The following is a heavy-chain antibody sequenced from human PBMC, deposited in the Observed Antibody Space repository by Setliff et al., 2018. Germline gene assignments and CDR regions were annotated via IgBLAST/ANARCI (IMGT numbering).Heavy chain of an antibody. Sequence: ASVKVSCKASGYIFTSYGFSWVRQAPGQGLEWMGWISTYNGKTNYAQKFQGRVTMTTDTSTSTAYMELRSLTSEDTAVYFCARGSRGFDYWGQGALVTVSS. CDR2: ISTYNGKT. J-gene: IGHJ4*02. CDR3: ARGSRGFDY. V-gene: IGHV1-18*01. CDR1: GYIFTSYG.